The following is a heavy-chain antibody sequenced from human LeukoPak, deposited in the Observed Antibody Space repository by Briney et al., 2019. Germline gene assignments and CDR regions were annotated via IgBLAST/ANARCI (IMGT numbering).Heavy chain of an antibody. J-gene: IGHJ4*02. Sequence: GGSLRLSCTAAGFTFGDYAMSWFRQAPGKGLEWVGFIRSKAYGGTTEYAASVKGRFTISRDDSKSIAYLQMNSLKTEDTAVYYCTREAPSGWQSYWGQGTLVTVSS. CDR2: IRSKAYGGTT. CDR3: TREAPSGWQSY. V-gene: IGHV3-49*03. CDR1: GFTFGDYA. D-gene: IGHD6-19*01.